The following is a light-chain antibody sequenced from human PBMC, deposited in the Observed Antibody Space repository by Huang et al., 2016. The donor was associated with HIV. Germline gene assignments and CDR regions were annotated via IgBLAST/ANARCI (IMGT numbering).Light chain of an antibody. Sequence: EIVLTQSPGTLSLSPGERATLSCRASQSVNSGYLAWYQQKPGQAPRLRIDGGASRGTGIPGRFSGSGSGTDFTLTISRLQPEDFAVYFCQQYGSSPGTFGQGTKVEMK. CDR3: QQYGSSPGT. CDR1: QSVNSGY. J-gene: IGKJ1*01. V-gene: IGKV3-20*01. CDR2: GGA.